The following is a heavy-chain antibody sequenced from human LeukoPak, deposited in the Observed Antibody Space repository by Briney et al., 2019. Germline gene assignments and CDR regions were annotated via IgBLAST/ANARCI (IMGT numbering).Heavy chain of an antibody. V-gene: IGHV3-30*18. J-gene: IGHJ5*02. D-gene: IGHD3-10*01. CDR2: ISYDGSNK. CDR3: AKDPYGSGMNWFDP. CDR1: RFTFSSYG. Sequence: GGSLRLSCAASRFTFSSYGMHWVRQAPGKGLEWVAVISYDGSNKYYADSVKGRFTISRDNSKNTLYLQMNSLRAEDTAVYYCAKDPYGSGMNWFDPWGQGTLVIVSS.